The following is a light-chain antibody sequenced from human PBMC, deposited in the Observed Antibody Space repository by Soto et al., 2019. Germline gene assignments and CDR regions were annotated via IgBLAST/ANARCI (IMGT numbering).Light chain of an antibody. J-gene: IGKJ4*01. CDR1: QRVSSN. Sequence: IVMTQSPATLSFSPGERATLSCRASQRVSSNLAWYQQKPGQAPRLLFYGVSTRATGIPARFSGSGSGTEFTLTISSLQSEDFAVYYCQQYHEWPLTFGGGIKVDIX. CDR3: QQYHEWPLT. V-gene: IGKV3-15*01. CDR2: GVS.